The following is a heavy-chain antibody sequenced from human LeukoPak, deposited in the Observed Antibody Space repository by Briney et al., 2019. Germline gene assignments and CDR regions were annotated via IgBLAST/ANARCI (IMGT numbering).Heavy chain of an antibody. V-gene: IGHV3-21*01. Sequence: GGSLRLSCAAPGFTFSSYGMNWVRQAPGKGLEWVSSISSSTSYIYYADSVKGRFTISRDNAKNSLYLQMNSLRAEDTAMYYCARVGYDILTGQLDYWGQGTLVTVSS. D-gene: IGHD3-9*01. J-gene: IGHJ4*02. CDR3: ARVGYDILTGQLDY. CDR2: ISSSTSYI. CDR1: GFTFSSYG.